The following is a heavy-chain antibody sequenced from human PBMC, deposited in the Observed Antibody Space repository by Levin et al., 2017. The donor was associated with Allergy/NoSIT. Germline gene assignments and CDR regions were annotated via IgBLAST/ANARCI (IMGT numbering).Heavy chain of an antibody. D-gene: IGHD5-12*01. J-gene: IGHJ4*02. CDR2: ISESGDRT. Sequence: SCAASGFTFSRYAMIWVRQAPGKGLECVSAISESGDRTYYADSVKGRFTISRDTSKNTLYLQMNSLRAEDTAVYYCAKDVSRGYSGYGGDYWGQGTLVTVSS. CDR3: AKDVSRGYSGYGGDY. V-gene: IGHV3-23*01. CDR1: GFTFSRYA.